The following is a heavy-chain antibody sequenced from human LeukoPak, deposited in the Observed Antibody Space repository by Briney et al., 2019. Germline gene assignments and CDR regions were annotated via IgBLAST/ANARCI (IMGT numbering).Heavy chain of an antibody. Sequence: SVKVSCKASGGTFSSYAISWVRQAPGQGLEWMGGIIPIFGTANYTQKFQGRVTITTDESTSTAYMELSSLRSEDTAVYYCARGPIHCSGGSCHTYYYYYMDVWGKGTTVTVFS. V-gene: IGHV1-69*05. CDR2: IIPIFGTA. J-gene: IGHJ6*03. D-gene: IGHD2-15*01. CDR1: GGTFSSYA. CDR3: ARGPIHCSGGSCHTYYYYYMDV.